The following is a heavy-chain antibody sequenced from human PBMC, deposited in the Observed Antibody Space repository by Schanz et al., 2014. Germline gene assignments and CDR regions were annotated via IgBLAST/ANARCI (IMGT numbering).Heavy chain of an antibody. V-gene: IGHV3-74*01. J-gene: IGHJ4*02. D-gene: IGHD1-1*01. Sequence: EVQLVESGGGLVQPGGSLRLSCGSSGFTFSPYWMHWARQAPGKGLVWVSRINGDGSNTNYPNSVKGRFTISRDNAKNTLCLQMSSLSAEDTAVYYGTKDQGYATSWHNFDLWGQGTLVTVSS. CDR3: TKDQGYATSWHNFDL. CDR1: GFTFSPYW. CDR2: INGDGSNT.